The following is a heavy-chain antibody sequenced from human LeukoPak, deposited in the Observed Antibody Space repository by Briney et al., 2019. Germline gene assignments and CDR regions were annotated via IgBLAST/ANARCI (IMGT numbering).Heavy chain of an antibody. CDR3: ARMGVGNWFDP. CDR2: IYYSGST. Sequence: SETLSLTCTVSGGSISSYYWSWIRQPPGKGLEWIGYIYYSGSTNYNPSLKSRVTISVDTSKNQFSLKLSSVTAADTAVYYCARMGVGNWFDPWGQGTLVTVSS. CDR1: GGSISSYY. V-gene: IGHV4-59*01. J-gene: IGHJ5*02. D-gene: IGHD3-3*01.